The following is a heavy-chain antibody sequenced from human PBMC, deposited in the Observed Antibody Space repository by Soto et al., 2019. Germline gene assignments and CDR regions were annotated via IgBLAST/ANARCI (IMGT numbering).Heavy chain of an antibody. CDR3: AREGGITIFGRYYYYGMDV. Sequence: QVQLQESGPGLVKPSQTLSLTCTVSGGSISSGGYYWSWIRQHPGKGLEWIGYIYYSGSTYYNPSLKRRVTISVDTSKNQFSLKLSSVTAADTAVYYCAREGGITIFGRYYYYGMDVWGQGTTVTVSS. CDR1: GGSISSGGYY. D-gene: IGHD3-3*01. CDR2: IYYSGST. V-gene: IGHV4-31*03. J-gene: IGHJ6*02.